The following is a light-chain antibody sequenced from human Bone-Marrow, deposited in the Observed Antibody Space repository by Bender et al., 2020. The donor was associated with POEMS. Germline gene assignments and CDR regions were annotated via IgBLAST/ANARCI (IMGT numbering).Light chain of an antibody. J-gene: IGLJ3*02. CDR1: HNDIGAYNY. V-gene: IGLV2-11*01. CDR2: DVS. CDR3: VAWDASLNGWV. Sequence: QSGLTQPRSVSGSPGQSVTISCTGTHNDIGAYNYVSWYQQVPGTAPKLIIFDVSKRPSGVPARFSASKSGDTASLTISGLQSEDEAIYFCVAWDASLNGWVFGGGTKLTVL.